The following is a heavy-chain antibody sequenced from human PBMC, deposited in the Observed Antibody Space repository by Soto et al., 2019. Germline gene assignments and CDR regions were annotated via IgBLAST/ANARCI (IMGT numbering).Heavy chain of an antibody. Sequence: QITLKESGPTLVKPTQTLTLTCTFSGFSLSTSGVGVGWIRQPPGKALEWLALIYWDDDKRYSPSLKRRLTNTKDTSKNQVVLTMTNMDPVDTATDYCAHGPKQWLVLEGPWFDYWGQGTLVTVSS. CDR3: AHGPKQWLVLEGPWFDY. CDR1: GFSLSTSGVG. CDR2: IYWDDDK. J-gene: IGHJ4*02. V-gene: IGHV2-5*02. D-gene: IGHD6-19*01.